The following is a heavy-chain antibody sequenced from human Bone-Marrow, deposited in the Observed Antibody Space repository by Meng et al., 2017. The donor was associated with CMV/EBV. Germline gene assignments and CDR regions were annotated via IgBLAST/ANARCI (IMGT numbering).Heavy chain of an antibody. CDR3: TSYGGNPIFRAFDI. Sequence: GGSLRLSCAASGFTFSSYSMNWVRQAPGKGLEWVSYISSSGSTIYYADSVKGRFTISRDNAKNSLYRQINSLRAEDAAVYYCTSYGGNPIFRAFDIWGQGPMVTVSS. CDR1: GFTFSSYS. D-gene: IGHD4-23*01. CDR2: ISSSGSTI. J-gene: IGHJ3*02. V-gene: IGHV3-48*04.